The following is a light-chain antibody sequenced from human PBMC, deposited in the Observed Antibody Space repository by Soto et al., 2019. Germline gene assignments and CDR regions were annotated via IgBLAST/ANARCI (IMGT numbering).Light chain of an antibody. CDR3: HQYGRSPDWDPWT. Sequence: EVVLTQSPGTLSLSPGERATLSCRASQSVSSSNLDWYQQKPGQAPRLLIYGASNRATGVPERFNGSGSGTDYSLSINRQEPEDFAVYYCHQYGRSPDWDPWTFVQGTKVEIK. CDR1: QSVSSSN. CDR2: GAS. J-gene: IGKJ1*01. V-gene: IGKV3-20*01.